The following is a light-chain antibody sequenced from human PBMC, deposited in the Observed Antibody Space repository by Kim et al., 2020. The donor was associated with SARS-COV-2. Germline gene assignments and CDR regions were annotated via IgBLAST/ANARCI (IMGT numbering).Light chain of an antibody. CDR3: CSYAGTHTVV. CDR2: DVI. Sequence: GQSVNISCTGTSSDVGGYNYVSWYQQHPGKAPRLMMFDVIKRPSGVPDRFSGSKSGNTASLTISGLQVEDEADYYCCSYAGTHTVVFGGGTQLTVL. V-gene: IGLV2-11*03. J-gene: IGLJ2*01. CDR1: SSDVGGYNY.